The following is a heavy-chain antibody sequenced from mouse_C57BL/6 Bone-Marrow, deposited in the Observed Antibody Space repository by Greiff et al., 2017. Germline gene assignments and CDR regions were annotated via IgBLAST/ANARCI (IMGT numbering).Heavy chain of an antibody. CDR1: GFTFSSYA. V-gene: IGHV5-4*03. CDR3: AIYDGYPYYAMDY. D-gene: IGHD2-3*01. CDR2: ISDGGSYT. Sequence: EVNVVESGGGLVKPGGSLKLSCAASGFTFSSYAMSWVRQTPEKRLEWVATISDGGSYTYYPDNVKGRFTISRDNAKNNLYLQMSHLKSEDTAMYYCAIYDGYPYYAMDYWGQGTSVTVSS. J-gene: IGHJ4*01.